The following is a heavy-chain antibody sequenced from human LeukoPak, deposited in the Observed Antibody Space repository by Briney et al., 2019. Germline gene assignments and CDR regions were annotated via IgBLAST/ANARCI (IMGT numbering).Heavy chain of an antibody. CDR1: GYTFTGYY. Sequence: AASVKLSCKASGYTFTGYYMHWVRQAPGQGLEWMGRINPNSGGTNYAQKFQGRITMNRDTSIRTAYMDLRRLRSADAAVYYNASEFSYEWQDYWGQGTLVTVSS. CDR2: INPNSGGT. J-gene: IGHJ4*02. D-gene: IGHD3-22*01. CDR3: ASEFSYEWQDY. V-gene: IGHV1-2*06.